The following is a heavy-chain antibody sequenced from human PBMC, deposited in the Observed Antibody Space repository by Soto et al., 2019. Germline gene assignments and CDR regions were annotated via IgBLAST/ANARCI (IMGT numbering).Heavy chain of an antibody. CDR1: GGSFSGYY. CDR3: ARLQHGYYYYYYMDV. CDR2: INHSGST. J-gene: IGHJ6*03. Sequence: SETLSLTCAVYGGSFSGYYWSWIRQPPGKGLEWIGEINHSGSTNYNPSLKSRVTISVDTSKNQFSLKLSSVTAADTAVYYCARLQHGYYYYYYMDVWGKGTTVTVSS. V-gene: IGHV4-34*01. D-gene: IGHD6-13*01.